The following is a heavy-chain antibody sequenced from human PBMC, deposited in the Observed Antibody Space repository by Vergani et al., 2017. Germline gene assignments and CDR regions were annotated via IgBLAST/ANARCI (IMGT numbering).Heavy chain of an antibody. Sequence: VQLKESGPGLVKPPGTLSLTCSISGGSVDSNTWWHWVRQSPGRGLEWIGEIHHSGVTHYNPSLKSRVSISVDMSKNQFSLKLTSVTATDTAVYYCARSQGDYWYFDLWGPGSLVTVSS. D-gene: IGHD2-21*01. CDR2: IHHSGVT. CDR3: ARSQGDYWYFDL. J-gene: IGHJ2*01. V-gene: IGHV4-4*03. CDR1: GGSVDSNTW.